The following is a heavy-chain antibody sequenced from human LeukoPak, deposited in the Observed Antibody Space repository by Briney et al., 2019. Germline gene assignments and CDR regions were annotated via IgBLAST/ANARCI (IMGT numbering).Heavy chain of an antibody. CDR3: AKEYSSGWYYFDN. V-gene: IGHV3-30*18. CDR2: ISYDGSKE. J-gene: IGHJ4*02. Sequence: GGSLRLSCAASGFTFSRNGMHWVRQAPGKGLEWVAVISYDGSKEYYADSVKGRFTISRDNSRNTLYVQMNSLRAEDAAVYYCAKEYSSGWYYFDNWGQGTLVTVSS. D-gene: IGHD6-19*01. CDR1: GFTFSRNG.